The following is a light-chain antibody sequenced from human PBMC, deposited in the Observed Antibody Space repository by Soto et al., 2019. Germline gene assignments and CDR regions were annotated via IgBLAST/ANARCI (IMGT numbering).Light chain of an antibody. V-gene: IGKV1-5*03. CDR2: KAS. J-gene: IGKJ2*01. Sequence: DIQMTQSPSTLSGAVGDRVTITCRASQTISSWLAWYQQKPGKAPKLLIYKASTLKSGVPSRFSGSGSGTEFTLTISSLEPEDFAVYYCQQRSSWPLFGQGTKVDI. CDR3: QQRSSWPL. CDR1: QTISSW.